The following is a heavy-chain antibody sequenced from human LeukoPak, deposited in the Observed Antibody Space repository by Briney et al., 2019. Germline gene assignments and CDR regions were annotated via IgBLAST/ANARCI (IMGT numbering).Heavy chain of an antibody. J-gene: IGHJ3*02. CDR1: GFTFSSYA. V-gene: IGHV3-23*01. CDR3: AKDLTITIFGVVISYDAFDI. Sequence: GGSLRLSCAASGFTFSSYAMSWVRQAPGKGLEWVSAISGSGGSTYYADSVKGRFTISRDNSKNTLYLQMNSLRAEDTAVYYCAKDLTITIFGVVISYDAFDIWGQGTMVTVSS. D-gene: IGHD3-3*01. CDR2: ISGSGGST.